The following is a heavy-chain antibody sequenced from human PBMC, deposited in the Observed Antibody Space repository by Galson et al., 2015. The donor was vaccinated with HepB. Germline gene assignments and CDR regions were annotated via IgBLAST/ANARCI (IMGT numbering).Heavy chain of an antibody. V-gene: IGHV3-30*04. CDR1: GFTFSSYA. J-gene: IGHJ3*02. Sequence: SLRLSCAASGFTFSSYAMHWVRQAPGKGLEWVAVISYDGSNKYYADSVKGRFTISRDNSKNTLYLQMNSLRAEDTAVYYCASRDGVSDAFDIWGQGTMVTVSS. D-gene: IGHD5-24*01. CDR3: ASRDGVSDAFDI. CDR2: ISYDGSNK.